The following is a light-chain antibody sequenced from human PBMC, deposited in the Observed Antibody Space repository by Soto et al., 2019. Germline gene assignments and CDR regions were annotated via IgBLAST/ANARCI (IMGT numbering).Light chain of an antibody. CDR1: SSDVGGYNY. V-gene: IGLV2-11*01. Sequence: QSALTQPRSVSGSPGQSVTISCTGTSSDVGGYNYVSWYQQHPGKAPKFMIYDVSKRPSGVPDRFSGSKSGNTASQTISGLQAEDEADYYCCSYAGSYKGYVFGSGTKVTVL. J-gene: IGLJ1*01. CDR2: DVS. CDR3: CSYAGSYKGYV.